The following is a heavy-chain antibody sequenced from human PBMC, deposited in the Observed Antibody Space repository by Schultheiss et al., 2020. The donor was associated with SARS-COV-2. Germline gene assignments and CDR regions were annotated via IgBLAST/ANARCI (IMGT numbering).Heavy chain of an antibody. V-gene: IGHV4-34*01. CDR1: GGSFSGYY. J-gene: IGHJ4*02. D-gene: IGHD2-2*01. CDR2: INHSGST. CDR3: ARGHCSSTSCSEGNDY. Sequence: SETLSLTCAVYGGSFSGYYWSWIRQPPGKGLEWIGEINHSGSTNYNPSLKSRVTISVDTSKNQFSLKLSSVTAADTAVYYCARGHCSSTSCSEGNDYWGQGTLVTVSS.